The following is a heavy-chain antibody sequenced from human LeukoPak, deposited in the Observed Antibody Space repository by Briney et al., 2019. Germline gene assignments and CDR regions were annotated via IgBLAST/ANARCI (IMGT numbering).Heavy chain of an antibody. J-gene: IGHJ6*02. D-gene: IGHD3-22*01. CDR1: GFTFSSYA. CDR2: ISYDGSNK. V-gene: IGHV3-30-3*01. Sequence: PGGSLRLSCAASGFTFSSYAMHWVRQAPGKGLEWVAVISYDGSNKYYADSVKGRFTISRDNSKNTLYLQMNSLRAEDTAVYYCARDDYDSSGYYAPGYYYYGMDVWGQGTTVTVSS. CDR3: ARDDYDSSGYYAPGYYYYGMDV.